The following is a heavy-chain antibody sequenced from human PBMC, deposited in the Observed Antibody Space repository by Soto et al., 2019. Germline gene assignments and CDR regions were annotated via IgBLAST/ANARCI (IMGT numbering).Heavy chain of an antibody. V-gene: IGHV4-31*03. CDR1: GGSISSGGYY. D-gene: IGHD6-13*01. J-gene: IGHJ3*02. CDR3: ARAPYSSSHNDAFDI. Sequence: SETLSLTCTVSGGSISSGGYYWSWIRQHPGKGLEWIGYIYNSGSTYYNPSLKSRVTISVDTSKNQFSLKLSSVTAADTAVYSCARAPYSSSHNDAFDIWGQGTMVTVSS. CDR2: IYNSGST.